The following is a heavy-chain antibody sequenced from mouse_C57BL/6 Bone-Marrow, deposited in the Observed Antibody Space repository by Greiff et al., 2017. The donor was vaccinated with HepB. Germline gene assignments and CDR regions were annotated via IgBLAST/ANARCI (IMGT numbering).Heavy chain of an antibody. J-gene: IGHJ3*01. V-gene: IGHV1-26*01. CDR1: GYTFTDYY. D-gene: IGHD1-1*02. CDR3: ARKYGDGGSPWFAY. Sequence: EVQLQQSGPELVKPGASVKISCKASGYTFTDYYMNWVKQSPGKSLEWIGDINPNNGGTSYNQKFKGKATLTVDKSSSTAYMELRSLTSEDSAVYYCARKYGDGGSPWFAYWGQGTLVTVSA. CDR2: INPNNGGT.